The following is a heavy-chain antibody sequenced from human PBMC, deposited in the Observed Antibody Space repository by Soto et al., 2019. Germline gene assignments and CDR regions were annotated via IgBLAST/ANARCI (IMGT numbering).Heavy chain of an antibody. CDR3: ARLSAGHGDNHDY. CDR1: GGSISRYY. Sequence: QVQLEESGPGLVKPSKTLSLTCTVSGGSISRYYWSWIRQSPGKGLEWIGYIYHTGTTDYNPSLKSRVTISVDTSKKQFSLRLRSVTAADTAIYYCARLSAGHGDNHDYWGQGTLVTVSS. CDR2: IYHTGTT. D-gene: IGHD4-17*01. V-gene: IGHV4-59*08. J-gene: IGHJ4*02.